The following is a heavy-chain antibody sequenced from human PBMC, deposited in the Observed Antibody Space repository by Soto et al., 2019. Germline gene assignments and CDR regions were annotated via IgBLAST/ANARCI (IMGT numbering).Heavy chain of an antibody. CDR1: GGSISSGGYY. V-gene: IGHV4-31*03. J-gene: IGHJ6*02. CDR2: IYYSGSP. CDR3: ARVCGGDCHYGMDV. Sequence: QVQLQESGPGLVKPSQTLSLTCTVSGGSISSGGYYWSWIRQHPGKVLEWIGYIYYSGSPYYNPSLKRRVTIAVDTSKNQFSPELSSVAAADTAVYYCARVCGGDCHYGMDVWGQGTKVTVAS. D-gene: IGHD2-21*02.